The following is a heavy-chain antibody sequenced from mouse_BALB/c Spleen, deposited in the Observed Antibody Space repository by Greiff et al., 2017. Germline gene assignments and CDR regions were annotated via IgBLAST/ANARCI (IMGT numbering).Heavy chain of an antibody. D-gene: IGHD2-10*01. J-gene: IGHJ3*01. CDR2: IDPGDCST. V-gene: IGHV1-77*01. Sequence: VQLQQSGAELVKPGASVKLSCKASGYTFTGYDMNWVRQRPEQGLEWIGWIDPGDCSTNYNEKFKGKATLTTDKSSSTAYMQLSRLTSEDSAVYCCARGAYYSSLAYWGQGTLVTVSA. CDR3: ARGAYYSSLAY. CDR1: GYTFTGYD.